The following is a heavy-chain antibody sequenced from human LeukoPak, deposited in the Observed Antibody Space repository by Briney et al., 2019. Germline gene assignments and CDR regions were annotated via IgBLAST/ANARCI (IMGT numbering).Heavy chain of an antibody. CDR3: ARGRGIDY. CDR2: INHSGST. CDR1: GGSFSGYY. Sequence: SETLSLTCAVYGGSFSGYYWSWIRQPPGKGLEWIGEINHSGSTNYNPSLKSRVTISVDTSKNQFSLKLSSVTAADTAVYYCARGRGIDYWGQGTLVTVSS. J-gene: IGHJ4*02. D-gene: IGHD3-16*01. V-gene: IGHV4-34*01.